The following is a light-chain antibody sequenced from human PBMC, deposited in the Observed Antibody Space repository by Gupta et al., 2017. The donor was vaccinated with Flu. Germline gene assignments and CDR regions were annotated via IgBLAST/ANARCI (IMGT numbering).Light chain of an antibody. V-gene: IGKV1-5*03. CDR1: QSFSRW. J-gene: IGKJ1*01. CDR2: KAS. Sequence: PSTLSASVGYRVTITCQASQSFSRWLAWYQQQPGKAPKLLIYKASTVESGVPTRFSGSGSGTEFTLTISSRQPEDFANYYCQHESNFPWTFGQGTKVEIK. CDR3: QHESNFPWT.